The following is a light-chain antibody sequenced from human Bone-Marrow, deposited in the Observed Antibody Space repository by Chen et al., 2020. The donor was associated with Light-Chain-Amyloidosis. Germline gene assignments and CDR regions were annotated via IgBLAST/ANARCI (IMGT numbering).Light chain of an antibody. J-gene: IGKJ5*01. CDR2: WAS. V-gene: IGKV4-1*01. CDR3: QQYFGSLFS. CDR1: QSVLYSSNNKNF. Sequence: DIVMTQSPDSLAVSLGERATINCKASQSVLYSSNNKNFLAWYQQKAEQPPKLLIYWASTRASGSPDRFSGSGSGTDFTLTISSLQAEDVAVYYCQQYFGSLFSFGQGTRLEIK.